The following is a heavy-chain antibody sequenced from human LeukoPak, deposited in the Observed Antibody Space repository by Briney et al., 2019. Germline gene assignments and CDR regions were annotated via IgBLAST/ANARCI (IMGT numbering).Heavy chain of an antibody. V-gene: IGHV1-18*01. CDR3: ARLYCSSTSCYYYFDY. J-gene: IGHJ4*02. Sequence: ASVKVSCKASGYTFTSYGISWVRQAPGQGLEWMGWISAYNGNTNYAQKLQGGVTMTTDTSTSTAYMELRSLRSDDTAVYYCARLYCSSTSCYYYFDYWGQGTLVTVSS. CDR1: GYTFTSYG. CDR2: ISAYNGNT. D-gene: IGHD2-2*01.